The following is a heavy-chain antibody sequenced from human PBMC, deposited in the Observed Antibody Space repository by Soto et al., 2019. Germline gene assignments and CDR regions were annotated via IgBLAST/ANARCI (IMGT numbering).Heavy chain of an antibody. CDR2: IGSRGETYAT. CDR3: VKDGGTLPNVVNYPFDI. Sequence: GGSLRLSCAASGVTLGASALQWVRQASGKGLEWLGRIGSRGETYATTYAASVKGRFTISRDNSKNTLYLQMNSLRTEDTAVYYCVKDGGTLPNVVNYPFDIWGHGTKVTVSS. J-gene: IGHJ3*02. V-gene: IGHV3-73*01. D-gene: IGHD3-16*01. CDR1: GVTLGASA.